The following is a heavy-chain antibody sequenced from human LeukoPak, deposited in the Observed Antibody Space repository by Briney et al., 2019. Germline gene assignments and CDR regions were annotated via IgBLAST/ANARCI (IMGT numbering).Heavy chain of an antibody. V-gene: IGHV4-34*01. CDR1: GGSFSGYY. D-gene: IGHD6-19*01. CDR3: ARKSGRYAYYFDY. CDR2: INHSGST. J-gene: IGHJ4*02. Sequence: PSETLSLTCAVYGGSFSGYYWSWIRQPPGKGLEWIGEINHSGSTNYNPSLKSRVTISVDTSKNQFSLKLSSVTAADTAVYYCARKSGRYAYYFDYWGQGTLVTVSS.